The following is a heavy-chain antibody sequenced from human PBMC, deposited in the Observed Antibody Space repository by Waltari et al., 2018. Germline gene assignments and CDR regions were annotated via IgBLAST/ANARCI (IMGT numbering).Heavy chain of an antibody. CDR2: INGDGTST. CDR1: GFTFNNYW. D-gene: IGHD2-2*01. J-gene: IGHJ3*02. Sequence: EVQLVEAGGDLVQPGGSLRLSCAASGFTFNNYWMHWVRQAPGKGLVGVSFINGDGTSTTYADSVEGRFTISRDNAKNTLFLQMNSLRVEDTAVYYCARGRGYCTSNTCSDAFDIWGQGTMVTVSS. CDR3: ARGRGYCTSNTCSDAFDI. V-gene: IGHV3-74*01.